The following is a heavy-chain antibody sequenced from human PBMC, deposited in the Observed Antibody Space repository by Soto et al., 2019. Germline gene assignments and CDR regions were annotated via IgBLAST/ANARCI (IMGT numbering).Heavy chain of an antibody. CDR2: ISSSSSTI. D-gene: IGHD6-13*01. J-gene: IGHJ4*02. CDR3: AREGRSSSRPDY. V-gene: IGHV3-48*02. Sequence: EVQLVESGGGLVQPGGSLRLSCAASGFTFSSYSMNWVRQAPGKGLEWVSYISSSSSTIYYADSVKGRFTISRDNAKNALYLQMTILRDEDTAVYYCAREGRSSSRPDYWGQGTLVTVSP. CDR1: GFTFSSYS.